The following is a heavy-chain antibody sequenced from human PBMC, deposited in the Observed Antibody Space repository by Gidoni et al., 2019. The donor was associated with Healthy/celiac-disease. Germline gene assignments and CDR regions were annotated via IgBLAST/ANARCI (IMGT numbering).Heavy chain of an antibody. V-gene: IGHV4-39*01. Sequence: QLQLQESGSGLVKPSETLSLTCTVSGGSLRGSSYYWGWIRQPPGKGLEWIGSIYYRGSTYYNPSLKSRVTISVETSKNQFSLKLSSVTAADTAVYYCARTVTGPRGWFDPWGQGTLVTVSS. D-gene: IGHD1-20*01. CDR2: IYYRGST. CDR3: ARTVTGPRGWFDP. CDR1: GGSLRGSSYY. J-gene: IGHJ5*02.